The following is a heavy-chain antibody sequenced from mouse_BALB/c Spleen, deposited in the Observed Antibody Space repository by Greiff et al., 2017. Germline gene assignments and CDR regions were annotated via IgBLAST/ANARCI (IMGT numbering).Heavy chain of an antibody. Sequence: EVKVEESGGGLVKPGGSLKLSCAASGFTFSSYAMSWVRQSPEKRLEWVAEISSGGSYTYYPDTVTGRFTISRDNAKNTLYLEMSSLRSEDTAMYDCARVTTRSRPYFDYWGQGTTLTVSS. CDR2: ISSGGSYT. V-gene: IGHV5-9-4*01. J-gene: IGHJ2*01. D-gene: IGHD1-1*01. CDR3: ARVTTRSRPYFDY. CDR1: GFTFSSYA.